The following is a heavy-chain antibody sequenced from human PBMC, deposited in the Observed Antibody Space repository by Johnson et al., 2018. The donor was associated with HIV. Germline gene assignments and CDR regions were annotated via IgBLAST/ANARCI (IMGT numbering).Heavy chain of an antibody. Sequence: VQLVESGGNVERPGGSLRLSCAASGFTFDEYGMRWVRQAPGKGLEWVSGIYWNGSNTANADFVKGRFTISRDNVKNSLYLQMNSLRVEDTAVYYCAKDRQWGPRDAFDIWGQGTMVTVSS. CDR1: GFTFDEYG. D-gene: IGHD6-19*01. V-gene: IGHV3-20*04. J-gene: IGHJ3*02. CDR3: AKDRQWGPRDAFDI. CDR2: IYWNGSNT.